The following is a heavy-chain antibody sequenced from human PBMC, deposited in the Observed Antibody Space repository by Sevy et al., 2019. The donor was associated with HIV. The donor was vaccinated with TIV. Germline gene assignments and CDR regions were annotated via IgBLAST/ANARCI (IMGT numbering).Heavy chain of an antibody. CDR3: AKLYCCGDCYGRGSGNDAFDI. V-gene: IGHV3-23*01. Sequence: GGSLRLSCAASGFTFSSYAMSWVRQAPGKGLEWVSIISGSGGSTYYADSVKGRFTISRDNSKNTLHLQMNSLRAEDTAVYYGAKLYCCGDCYGRGSGNDAFDIWGQGTMVTVSS. D-gene: IGHD2-21*01. CDR1: GFTFSSYA. J-gene: IGHJ3*02. CDR2: ISGSGGST.